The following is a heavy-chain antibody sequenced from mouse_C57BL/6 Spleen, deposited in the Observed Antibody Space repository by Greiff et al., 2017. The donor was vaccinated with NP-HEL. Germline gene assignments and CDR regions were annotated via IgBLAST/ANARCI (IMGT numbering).Heavy chain of an antibody. CDR2: IDPSDSET. J-gene: IGHJ2*01. V-gene: IGHV1-52*01. CDR1: GYTFTSYW. CDR3: ARSGTAQGYFDY. Sequence: QVQLQQPGAELVRPGSSVKLSCKASGYTFTSYWMHWVKQRPIQGLEWIGNIDPSDSETHYNQKFKDKATLTVDKSSSTAYMQLSSLTSEDSAVYYCARSGTAQGYFDYWGQGTTLTVSS. D-gene: IGHD3-2*02.